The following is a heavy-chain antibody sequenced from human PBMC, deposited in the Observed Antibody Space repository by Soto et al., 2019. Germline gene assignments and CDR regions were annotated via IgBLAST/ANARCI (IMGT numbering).Heavy chain of an antibody. D-gene: IGHD3-3*01. J-gene: IGHJ4*02. CDR1: GGTFSSYA. CDR2: IIHIFGTA. V-gene: IGHV1-69*01. Sequence: QVQLVQSGAEVKKPGSSVKVSCKASGGTFSSYAISWVRQAPGQGLEWMGGIIHIFGTANYAQKFQGRVTITADESTSIAYMELSSLRSEDTAVYYCARDHDFWSGLDYWGQGTLVTVSS. CDR3: ARDHDFWSGLDY.